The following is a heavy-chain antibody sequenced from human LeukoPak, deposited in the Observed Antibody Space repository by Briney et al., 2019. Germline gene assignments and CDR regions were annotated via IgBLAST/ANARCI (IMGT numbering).Heavy chain of an antibody. CDR3: VRERSFFGENY. V-gene: IGHV4-39*02. D-gene: IGHD3-10*01. CDR1: GDSIITSRYY. J-gene: IGHJ4*02. CDR2: ISYSGST. Sequence: SETLSLTCTVSGDSIITSRYYWAWIRQPPGKGLEWIGSISYSGSTNYDPSLKSRFTISVDTSKNQFSLQLSSVTAADTAFYYCVRERSFFGENYWGQGTLVTVSS.